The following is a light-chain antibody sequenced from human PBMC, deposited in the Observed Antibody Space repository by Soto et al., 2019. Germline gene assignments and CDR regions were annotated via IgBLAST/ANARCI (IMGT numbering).Light chain of an antibody. J-gene: IGKJ5*01. CDR1: QSVSSSQ. CDR3: QQYIKWPIT. Sequence: EIVLTQSPGTLSLSPGERATLSCRASQSVSSSQLAWYQQKPGQAPRLLIFGASSRAAGIPDRFSGSGSGTDFSLTIRRLEPDDFAVYYCQQYIKWPITCGQGTRLEIK. V-gene: IGKV3-20*01. CDR2: GAS.